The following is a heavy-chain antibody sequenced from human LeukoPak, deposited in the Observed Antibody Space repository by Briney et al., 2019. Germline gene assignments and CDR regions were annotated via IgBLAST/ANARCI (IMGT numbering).Heavy chain of an antibody. J-gene: IGHJ4*02. CDR2: ISYDGSNK. CDR3: AKDSGSGWYLGYYFDY. Sequence: GGSLRLSCAASGFTFSSYGMHWVRQAPGKGLEWVAVISYDGSNKYYADSVKGRFTIYRDNSKNTLYPQMNSLRAEDTAVYYCAKDSGSGWYLGYYFDYWGQGTLVTVSS. V-gene: IGHV3-30*18. CDR1: GFTFSSYG. D-gene: IGHD6-19*01.